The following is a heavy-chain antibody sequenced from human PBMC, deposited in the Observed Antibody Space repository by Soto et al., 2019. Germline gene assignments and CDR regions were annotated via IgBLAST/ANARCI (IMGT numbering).Heavy chain of an antibody. J-gene: IGHJ4*02. CDR1: EFTFSSYW. V-gene: IGHV3-7*01. D-gene: IGHD6-25*01. Sequence: PGGSLRLSCAASEFTFSSYWMSWVRQAPGKGLEWVANIKQDGGETYYVDSVKGRFTISRDNAKNSLYLQMNSLRAEDTAVYYWARGRRKQVAPYYFDYWGQGTLVTVSS. CDR3: ARGRRKQVAPYYFDY. CDR2: IKQDGGET.